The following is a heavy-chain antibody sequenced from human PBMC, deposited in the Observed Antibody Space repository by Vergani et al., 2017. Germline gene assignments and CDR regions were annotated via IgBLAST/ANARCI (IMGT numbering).Heavy chain of an antibody. J-gene: IGHJ4*02. CDR2: INTNTGNP. D-gene: IGHD2-21*02. CDR3: ARDSQDGSMDGGDCSH. V-gene: IGHV7-4-1*02. CDR1: GYTFSNYY. Sequence: QVQVVQSGAEVKKSGASVKVSCKTSGYTFSNYYMHWVRQAPGQGLEWMGWINTNTGNPTYAQGFTGRFVFSLDTSVSTAYLQISSLKAEDTAVYYCARDSQDGSMDGGDCSHWGQGTLVTVSS.